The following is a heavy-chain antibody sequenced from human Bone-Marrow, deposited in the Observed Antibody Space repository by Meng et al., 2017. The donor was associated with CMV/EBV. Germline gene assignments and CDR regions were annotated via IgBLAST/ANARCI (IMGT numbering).Heavy chain of an antibody. CDR2: IYYSGST. CDR3: ARALEVDYFDY. D-gene: IGHD2-15*01. V-gene: IGHV4-61*01. J-gene: IGHJ4*02. CDR1: GGSISSSSYY. Sequence: LRLSCTVSGGSISSSSYYWSWIRQPPGKGLEWIGYIYYSGSTNYNPSLKSRVTISVDTSKNQFSLKLSSVTAADTAVYYCARALEVDYFDYWGQGTLVTVSS.